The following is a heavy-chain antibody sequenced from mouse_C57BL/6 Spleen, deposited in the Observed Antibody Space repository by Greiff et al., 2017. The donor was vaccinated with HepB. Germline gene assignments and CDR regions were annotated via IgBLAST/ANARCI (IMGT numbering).Heavy chain of an antibody. CDR2: ISSGSSTI. J-gene: IGHJ3*01. V-gene: IGHV5-17*01. Sequence: EVQGVESGGGLVKPGGSLKLSCAASGFTFSDYGMHWVRQAPEKGLEWVAYISSGSSTIYYADTVKGRFTISRDNAKNTLFLQMTSLRSEDTAMYYCARTGDYYYGSSPPWFAYWGQGTLVTVSA. D-gene: IGHD1-1*01. CDR3: ARTGDYYYGSSPPWFAY. CDR1: GFTFSDYG.